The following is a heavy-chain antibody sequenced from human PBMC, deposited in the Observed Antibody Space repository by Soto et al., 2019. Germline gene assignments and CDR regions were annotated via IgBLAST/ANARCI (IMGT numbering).Heavy chain of an antibody. CDR1: GFTFSSYS. D-gene: IGHD2-2*01. J-gene: IGHJ6*01. V-gene: IGHV3-48*02. CDR2: ISSSSSTI. Sequence: GGSLRLSCAASGFTFSSYSMNWVRQAPGKGLEWVSYISSSSSTIYYADSVKGRFTISRDNAKNSLYLQMNSLRDEDTAVYYCARDGTFKWVVYGIDLWGQGTTITVPS. CDR3: ARDGTFKWVVYGIDL.